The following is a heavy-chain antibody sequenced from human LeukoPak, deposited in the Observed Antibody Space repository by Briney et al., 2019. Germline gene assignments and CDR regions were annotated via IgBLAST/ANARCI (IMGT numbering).Heavy chain of an antibody. CDR3: AKDMGDYYGMDV. CDR2: ISWNSGSI. Sequence: QPGGSLRLSCAASGFTFDDYAMHWVRQAPGKGLEWVSGISWNSGSIGYADSVKGRFTISRDNAKNSLYLQMNSLRAEDTALYYCAKDMGDYYGMDVWGQGTTVTVSS. J-gene: IGHJ6*02. V-gene: IGHV3-9*01. D-gene: IGHD1-26*01. CDR1: GFTFDDYA.